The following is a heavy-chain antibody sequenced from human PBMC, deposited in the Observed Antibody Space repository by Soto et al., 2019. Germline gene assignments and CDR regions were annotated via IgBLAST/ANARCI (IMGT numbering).Heavy chain of an antibody. J-gene: IGHJ4*02. CDR3: ARETVGGWYDYFDY. CDR2: IIPILGIA. Sequence: QVQLVQSGAEVKKPGSSVKVSCKASGGTFSSYTISWVRQAPGHGLEWMGRIIPILGIANYAQKFQGRVTITADKSTSTAYMELSSLRSEDTALYYCARETVGGWYDYFDYWGQGTLVTVSS. CDR1: GGTFSSYT. V-gene: IGHV1-69*08. D-gene: IGHD6-19*01.